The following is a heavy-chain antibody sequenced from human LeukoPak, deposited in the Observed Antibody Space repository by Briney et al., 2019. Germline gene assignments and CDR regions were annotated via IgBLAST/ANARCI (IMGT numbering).Heavy chain of an antibody. CDR1: GFTFDDYA. J-gene: IGHJ4*02. CDR3: AKDIAFGGVIAHFDY. D-gene: IGHD3-16*02. CDR2: ISWNSGSI. Sequence: QTGGSLRLSCAASGFTFDDYAVHWVRQAPGKGLEWVSGISWNSGSIGYADSVKGRFTISRDNAKNSLYLQMNSLRAEDTALYYCAKDIAFGGVIAHFDYWGQGTLVTVSS. V-gene: IGHV3-9*01.